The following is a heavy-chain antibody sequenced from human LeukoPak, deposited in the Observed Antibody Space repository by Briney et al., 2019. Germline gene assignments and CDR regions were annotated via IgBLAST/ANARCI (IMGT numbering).Heavy chain of an antibody. J-gene: IGHJ3*02. V-gene: IGHV3-48*02. CDR3: ASGFIVGADGVFDI. CDR1: GFTFSSYS. Sequence: PGGSLRLSCAASGFTFSSYSMNWVRQAPGKGLEWISYIGTSTSFIYYADSVKGRFTISRDNAKNSLYLQTNSLRDEDTAVYYCASGFIVGADGVFDIWGQGTMVTVSS. CDR2: IGTSTSFI. D-gene: IGHD1-26*01.